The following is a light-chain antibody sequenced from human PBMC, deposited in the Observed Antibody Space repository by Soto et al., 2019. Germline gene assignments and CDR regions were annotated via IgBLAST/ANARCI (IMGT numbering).Light chain of an antibody. CDR3: SSYTSSSTLV. CDR2: XXX. J-gene: IGLJ1*01. CDR1: SSDVGYYNY. V-gene: IGLV2-14*03. Sequence: QSVLTQPASVSGSPGQSITISCTGTSSDVGYYNYVSWYQQHPGKAPKLMIYXXXXXXXXXXXXXXGSKSGNTASLTLSGXXXXXXXXXYCSSYTSSSTLVFGTGTKLTVL.